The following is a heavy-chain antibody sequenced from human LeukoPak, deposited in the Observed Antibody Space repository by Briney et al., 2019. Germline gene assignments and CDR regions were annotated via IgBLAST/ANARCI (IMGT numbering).Heavy chain of an antibody. CDR3: ARDYYDSGGYLAY. CDR2: IFRGGGT. Sequence: PGGSLRLSCAASGFTFSNYAMSWVRQAPGKGLEWVSVIFRGGGTSYADSVKGRFTISRDNSRNTVYLQMNSLRVEDTAVYYCARDYYDSGGYLAYWGQGALVTVSS. D-gene: IGHD3-22*01. V-gene: IGHV3-66*01. J-gene: IGHJ4*02. CDR1: GFTFSNYA.